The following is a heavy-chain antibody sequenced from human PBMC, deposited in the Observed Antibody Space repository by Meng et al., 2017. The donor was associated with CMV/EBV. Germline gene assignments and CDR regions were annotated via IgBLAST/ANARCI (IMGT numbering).Heavy chain of an antibody. J-gene: IGHJ6*02. CDR3: TRRTTDFWSGYYSSYYYYGMDV. V-gene: IGHV3-49*04. D-gene: IGHD3-3*01. CDR2: IRSKAYGETT. Sequence: GESLKISCTASGFTFGDYAMSWVRQAPGKGLEWVGFIRSKAYGETTEYAASVKGRFTISRDDSKSIAYLQMNSLKTEDTAVYYCTRRTTDFWSGYYSSYYYYGMDVWGQGTTVTVSS. CDR1: GFTFGDYA.